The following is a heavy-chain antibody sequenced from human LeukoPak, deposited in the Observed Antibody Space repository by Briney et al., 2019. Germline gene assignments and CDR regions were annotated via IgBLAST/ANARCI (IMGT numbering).Heavy chain of an antibody. Sequence: NSSETLSLTCTVSGGSISSYYWSWIQQPAGKGLEWIGRIYTSGSSNYNPSLKSRVTMSVDTSKKQFSLKLSSVTAADTAVYYCARNGRSWYGNYYYYYYMDVWGKGTTVTVSS. CDR1: GGSISSYY. J-gene: IGHJ6*03. D-gene: IGHD6-13*01. V-gene: IGHV4-4*07. CDR2: IYTSGSS. CDR3: ARNGRSWYGNYYYYYYMDV.